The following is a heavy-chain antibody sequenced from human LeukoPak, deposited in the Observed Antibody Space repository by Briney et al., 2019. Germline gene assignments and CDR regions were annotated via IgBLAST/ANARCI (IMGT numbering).Heavy chain of an antibody. CDR2: IKRKTDVGTA. CDR3: TTVTDGGLDY. Sequence: GGSLRLSCAAPGFTFRHAWMSWVRQAPRKGLEWVGRIKRKTDVGTADHAAPVTGRFTISRDDSKNTLYLQMNSLKTEDTAVYYCTTVTDGGLDYWGQGTLVTVSS. V-gene: IGHV3-15*01. J-gene: IGHJ4*02. CDR1: GFTFRHAW.